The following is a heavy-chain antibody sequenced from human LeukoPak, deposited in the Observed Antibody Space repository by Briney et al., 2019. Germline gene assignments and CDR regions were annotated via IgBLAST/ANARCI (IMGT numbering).Heavy chain of an antibody. J-gene: IGHJ5*02. Sequence: GGSLRLSCAASGFTVSSNEMSWVRQAPGKGLEWVSSISGGSTYYADSRKGRFTISRDNSKNTLYLHMNSLRAEDTAVYYCKKREGGHYDSSGYCLFDPWGQGTLVTVSS. CDR3: KKREGGHYDSSGYCLFDP. V-gene: IGHV3-38-3*01. D-gene: IGHD3-22*01. CDR1: GFTVSSNE. CDR2: ISGGST.